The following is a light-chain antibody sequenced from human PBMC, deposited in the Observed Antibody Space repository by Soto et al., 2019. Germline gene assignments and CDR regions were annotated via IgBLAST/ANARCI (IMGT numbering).Light chain of an antibody. CDR3: SSYTNSSTRV. CDR2: DVS. CDR1: SSDVGGYNY. V-gene: IGLV2-14*01. Sequence: QSALTQPASVSGSPGQSITISCSGTSSDVGGYNYVSWYQQHPGKAPKHMIYDVSNRPSGVSNRFSGSKSGNTASLTISGLQAEDEADYYCSSYTNSSTRVFGGGTKLTVL. J-gene: IGLJ2*01.